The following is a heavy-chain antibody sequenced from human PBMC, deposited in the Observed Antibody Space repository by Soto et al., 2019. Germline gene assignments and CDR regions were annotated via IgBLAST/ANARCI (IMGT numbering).Heavy chain of an antibody. D-gene: IGHD6-19*01. CDR1: GGSISRGSYY. J-gene: IGHJ4*02. Sequence: PSETLSLTCTVSGGSISRGSYYWSWVRQPPGKALEWIGYIYYTGSTNDNPSLKSRVSISIDTSRNQFSLRLSSATAADTAVYYCARGGLGGYSSGRYTAGYDHWGQGTLVTVSS. CDR3: ARGGLGGYSSGRYTAGYDH. CDR2: IYYTGST. V-gene: IGHV4-61*01.